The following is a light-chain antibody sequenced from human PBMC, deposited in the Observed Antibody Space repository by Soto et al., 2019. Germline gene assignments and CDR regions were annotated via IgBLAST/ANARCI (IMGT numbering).Light chain of an antibody. J-gene: IGKJ1*01. CDR2: GAS. Sequence: EIVMTQSPATLSVSPGGRATLSCRASQTISGTLAWYQQKPGQAPRLLIHGASTRAPGFPARFSGSGSGTDFTLTISGLQSEDFAVYYCQQYDNWPWTFGQGTKVEIK. V-gene: IGKV3-15*01. CDR1: QTISGT. CDR3: QQYDNWPWT.